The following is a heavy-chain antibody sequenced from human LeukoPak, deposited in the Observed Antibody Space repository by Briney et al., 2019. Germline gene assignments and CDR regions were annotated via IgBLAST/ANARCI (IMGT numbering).Heavy chain of an antibody. CDR1: GFTFGDFG. CDR2: ITWNGGST. CDR3: ATWVVSMVRGVPLQNDY. V-gene: IGHV3-20*04. Sequence: GGSLRLSCAASGFTFGDFGMSWVRQVPGKGLEWVSGITWNGGSTGYADSVKGRFTISRDNAKNSLYLQMNSLRAEDTAVYYCATWVVSMVRGVPLQNDYWGQGTLVTVSS. J-gene: IGHJ4*02. D-gene: IGHD3-10*01.